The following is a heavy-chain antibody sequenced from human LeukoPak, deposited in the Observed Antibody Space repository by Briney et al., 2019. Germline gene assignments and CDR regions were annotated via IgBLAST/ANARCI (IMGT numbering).Heavy chain of an antibody. CDR3: ARDFGSASAIYEY. J-gene: IGHJ4*02. CDR1: GFTFTNYW. CDR2: INKNVGEM. Sequence: GRSLRLSCATSGFTFTNYWMTWVRQAPGKGLEWVANINKNVGEMYYVESVKGRFTISRDSGRNSLFLQMNSLRAEDTAVYYCARDFGSASAIYEYWGQGTLVPVSS. D-gene: IGHD3-10*01. V-gene: IGHV3-7*01.